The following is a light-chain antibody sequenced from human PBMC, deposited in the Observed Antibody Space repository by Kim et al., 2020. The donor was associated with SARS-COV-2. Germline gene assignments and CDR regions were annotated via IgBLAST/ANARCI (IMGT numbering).Light chain of an antibody. J-gene: IGLJ2*01. CDR1: SSNIGSNY. CDR2: RNN. Sequence: QSVLTQPPSASGTPGQRVTISCSGSSSNIGSNYVYWYQQLPGTAPKLLIYRNNQRPSGVPDRFSGSKSGTSASLAISGLRSEDEADYYCAAWDDSLSDPVVFGGGIQLTVL. CDR3: AAWDDSLSDPVV. V-gene: IGLV1-47*01.